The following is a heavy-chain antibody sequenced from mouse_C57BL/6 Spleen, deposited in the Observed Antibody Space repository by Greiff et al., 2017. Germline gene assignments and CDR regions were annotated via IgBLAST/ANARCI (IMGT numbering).Heavy chain of an antibody. J-gene: IGHJ4*01. Sequence: QVQLQQPGAELVRPGSSVKLSCKASGYTFTSYWMHWVKQRPIQGLEWIGNIDPSDSETHYNQKFKDKATLTVDKSSSTAYMQLSSLTSEDSAVYYCARGGNYEGYYAMDYWGQGTSVTVSS. V-gene: IGHV1-52*01. CDR2: IDPSDSET. CDR1: GYTFTSYW. CDR3: ARGGNYEGYYAMDY. D-gene: IGHD2-1*01.